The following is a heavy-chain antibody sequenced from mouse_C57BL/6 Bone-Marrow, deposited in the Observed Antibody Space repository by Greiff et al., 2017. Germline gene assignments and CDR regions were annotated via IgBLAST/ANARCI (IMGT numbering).Heavy chain of an antibody. D-gene: IGHD1-1*01. V-gene: IGHV1-84*01. Sequence: VQLQQSGPELVKPGASVKISCKASGYTFTDYYINWVKQRPGQGLEWIGWIYPGSGNTKYNEKFKGKATLTVDTSSSTAYMRLSSLTSEDSAVYFCAREAYYYGSSPHWYFDVWGTGTTVTVSS. CDR2: IYPGSGNT. J-gene: IGHJ1*03. CDR3: AREAYYYGSSPHWYFDV. CDR1: GYTFTDYY.